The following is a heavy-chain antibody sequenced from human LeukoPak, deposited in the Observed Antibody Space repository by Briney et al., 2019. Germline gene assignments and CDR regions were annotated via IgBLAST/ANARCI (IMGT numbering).Heavy chain of an antibody. CDR3: ARLLGESTIYDL. CDR2: INQDGSVK. V-gene: IGHV3-7*01. J-gene: IGHJ5*02. Sequence: GGSLRLSCAGSGFMFSNYAMSWVRQAPGKGLHWVATINQDGSVKHYVDSVKGRFIISRDNAKNSLSLQMNSLRAEDTAMYYCARLLGESTIYDLWGQGTPVTVSS. CDR1: GFMFSNYA. D-gene: IGHD3-16*01.